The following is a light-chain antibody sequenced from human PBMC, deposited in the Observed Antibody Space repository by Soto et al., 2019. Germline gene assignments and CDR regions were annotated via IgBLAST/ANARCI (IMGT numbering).Light chain of an antibody. CDR2: TNN. V-gene: IGLV1-44*01. CDR3: AAWDDSLNAVV. CDR1: SSNIGSNA. J-gene: IGLJ3*02. Sequence: QTVVTQPPSASGTSGQRVTISCSGASSNIGSNAVNWYQQLPGTAPQLLIHTNNQRPSGVPDRFSGSKSATSASLAISGLQSEDEADYYCAAWDDSLNAVVFGGGTKVTVL.